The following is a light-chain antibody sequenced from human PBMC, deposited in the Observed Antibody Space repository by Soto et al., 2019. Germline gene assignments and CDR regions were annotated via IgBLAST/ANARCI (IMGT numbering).Light chain of an antibody. CDR1: QSVSSSY. V-gene: IGKV3-20*01. CDR3: QQYGSSPLLT. J-gene: IGKJ4*01. CDR2: GAS. Sequence: EIVLTQSPGTLSLSPGERATLSCRASQSVSSSYLAWYQQKPGQAPRLLIYGASSRATGIPDRFSGSGSGXDFXXXXXXXXXXXXXXYYCQQYGSSPLLTFGGGTKVEIK.